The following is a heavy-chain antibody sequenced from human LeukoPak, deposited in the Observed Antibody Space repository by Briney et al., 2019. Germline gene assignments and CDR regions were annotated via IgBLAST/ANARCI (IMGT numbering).Heavy chain of an antibody. CDR2: LSDDGSNK. Sequence: GGSLRLSCAASRFTFSYFAMHWVRQAPGKGLEWVAVLSDDGSNKFYADSVKGRFIISRDNSKNTLYLQMNSLRAEDTGVYYCVISSGWKGGYYFDFWGQGTLVTVSA. CDR3: VISSGWKGGYYFDF. CDR1: RFTFSYFA. D-gene: IGHD6-19*01. J-gene: IGHJ4*02. V-gene: IGHV3-30*03.